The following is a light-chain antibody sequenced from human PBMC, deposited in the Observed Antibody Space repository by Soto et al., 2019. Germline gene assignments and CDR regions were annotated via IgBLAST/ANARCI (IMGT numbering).Light chain of an antibody. CDR2: IDT. CDR3: QSAHSSGTYVV. J-gene: IGLJ2*01. CDR1: ALPKQY. V-gene: IGLV3-25*03. Sequence: SYELTQPPSMSLSPGQTARITCSGDALPKQYAYWYQKKPGQAPVLVIYIDTERPSGIPERFSGSSSGTAVTLTISGVQAEDEADYYCQSAHSSGTYVVFGGGTKLTVL.